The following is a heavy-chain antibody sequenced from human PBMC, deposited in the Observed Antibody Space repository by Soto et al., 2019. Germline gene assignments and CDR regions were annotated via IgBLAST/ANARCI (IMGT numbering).Heavy chain of an antibody. CDR2: ISYDGSNK. V-gene: IGHV3-30*18. J-gene: IGHJ4*02. CDR1: GFTFSSYG. CDR3: AKDAPYYYDSSGYYGPFDY. D-gene: IGHD3-22*01. Sequence: GSLRPPCAGSGFTFSSYGIHLVRQAPGKGLGWVALISYDGSNKYYADSVKGRFTISRDNSKNTLYLQMNSLRAEDTAMYYCAKDAPYYYDSSGYYGPFDYWGQGTLVTVSS.